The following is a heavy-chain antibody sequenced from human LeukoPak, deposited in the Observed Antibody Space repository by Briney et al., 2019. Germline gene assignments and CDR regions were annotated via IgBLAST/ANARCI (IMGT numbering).Heavy chain of an antibody. J-gene: IGHJ4*02. D-gene: IGHD6-19*01. CDR1: GGSISSYY. V-gene: IGHV4-59*01. Sequence: SETLSLTCTVSGGSISSYYWSWIRQPPGKGLEWIGYIYYGGSTNYNPSLKSRVTISVDTSKNQFSLKLSSVTAADTAVYYCARVSGSSGWRYYFDYWGQGTLVTVSS. CDR2: IYYGGST. CDR3: ARVSGSSGWRYYFDY.